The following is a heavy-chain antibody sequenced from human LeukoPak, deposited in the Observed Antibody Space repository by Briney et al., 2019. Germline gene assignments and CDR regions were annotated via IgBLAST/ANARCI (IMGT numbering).Heavy chain of an antibody. J-gene: IGHJ5*02. D-gene: IGHD3-10*01. V-gene: IGHV4-39*01. CDR2: IYYSGST. CDR1: GGSISSSSYY. Sequence: PSETLSLTCTVSGGSISSSSYYWGWIRQPPGKGLEWIGNIYYSGSTYYNPSLKSRVTISVDTSKNQFSLKLSSVTAADTAVYYCARRAYGSGSYYPYNWFDPWGQGTLVTVSS. CDR3: ARRAYGSGSYYPYNWFDP.